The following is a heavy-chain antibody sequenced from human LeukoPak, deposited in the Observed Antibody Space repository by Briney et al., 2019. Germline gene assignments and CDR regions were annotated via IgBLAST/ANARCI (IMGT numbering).Heavy chain of an antibody. D-gene: IGHD6-6*01. Sequence: GGSLRLSCAASGCTFTNYWMTWVRQAPGKGLEWVANIKQDGSVKYYVDSVKGRFTISRDNAKNSLYLQMNSLRAEDTAVYNCARIGYSSSSLDFWGRGTLVTVSS. V-gene: IGHV3-7*03. CDR1: GCTFTNYW. CDR2: IKQDGSVK. J-gene: IGHJ4*02. CDR3: ARIGYSSSSLDF.